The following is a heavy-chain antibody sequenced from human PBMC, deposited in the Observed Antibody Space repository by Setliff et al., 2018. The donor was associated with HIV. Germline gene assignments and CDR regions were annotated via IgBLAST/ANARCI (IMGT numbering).Heavy chain of an antibody. V-gene: IGHV3-23*01. CDR1: GFTFSSYT. J-gene: IGHJ4*02. CDR3: AKDSRGDFDF. CDR2: IYDSGDRT. Sequence: GGSLRLSCAASGFTFSSYTMSWVRQAPGKGLEWVSGIYDSGDRTYYADSLEGRFTISRDDSKNTLYLQMSSLRPADTAMYYCAKDSRGDFDFWGQGALVTVS.